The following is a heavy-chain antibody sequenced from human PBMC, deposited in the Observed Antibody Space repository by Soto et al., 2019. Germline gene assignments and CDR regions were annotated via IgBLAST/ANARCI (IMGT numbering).Heavy chain of an antibody. J-gene: IGHJ3*02. D-gene: IGHD3-10*01. V-gene: IGHV4-59*08. CDR2: IYHSGTT. CDR3: ARPSYYYGSGSYTFDI. Sequence: SETLSLTCIVTGGSIIGYYWSWIRQPPGKGLEWIGYIYHSGTTNYNPALRSRVAISIDTSNNQFSLRLNSVTAADTAVYYCARPSYYYGSGSYTFDIWGQGTMVT. CDR1: GGSIIGYY.